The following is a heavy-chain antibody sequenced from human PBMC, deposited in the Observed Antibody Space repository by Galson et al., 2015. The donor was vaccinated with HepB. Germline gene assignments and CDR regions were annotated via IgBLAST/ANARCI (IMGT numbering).Heavy chain of an antibody. J-gene: IGHJ4*02. V-gene: IGHV3-30*18. Sequence: SLRLSCAASGFTFSSYGMHWVRQAPGKGLEWVAVISYDGSNKYYADSVKGRFTISRDNSKNTLYLQMNSQRAEDTAVYYCAKDRSGSSTSGYWGQGTLVTVSS. D-gene: IGHD2-2*01. CDR3: AKDRSGSSTSGY. CDR2: ISYDGSNK. CDR1: GFTFSSYG.